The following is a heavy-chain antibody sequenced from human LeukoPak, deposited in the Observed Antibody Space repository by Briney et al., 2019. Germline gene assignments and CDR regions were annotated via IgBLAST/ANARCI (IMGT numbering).Heavy chain of an antibody. CDR3: ARVVGALDY. D-gene: IGHD1-26*01. J-gene: IGHJ4*02. CDR1: GYTFTGYY. Sequence: ASVKVPCKASGYTFTGYYMHWVRQAPGQGLEWMGWINPNSGGTNYAQKFQGRATMTRDTSISTAYMELSRLRSDDTAVYYCARVVGALDYWGQGTLVTVSS. CDR2: INPNSGGT. V-gene: IGHV1-2*02.